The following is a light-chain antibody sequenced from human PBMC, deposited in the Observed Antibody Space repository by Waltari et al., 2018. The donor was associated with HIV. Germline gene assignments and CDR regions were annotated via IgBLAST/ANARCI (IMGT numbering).Light chain of an antibody. Sequence: DIQMSQAPSSLSASVGDRVTITCRASRDISNDLAWYQQKSGEVPKLLIYGASTLRSGVSSRFRGSASGTEFTLTINGLQPEDVASYYCQNYGSAPVAFGQGTRLEI. J-gene: IGKJ5*01. CDR2: GAS. CDR1: RDISND. V-gene: IGKV1-27*01. CDR3: QNYGSAPVA.